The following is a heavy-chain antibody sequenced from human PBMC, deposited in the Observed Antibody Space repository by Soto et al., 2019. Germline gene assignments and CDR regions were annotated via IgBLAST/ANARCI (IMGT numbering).Heavy chain of an antibody. CDR3: ASIIVATTRLYYFDY. V-gene: IGHV3-23*01. J-gene: IGHJ4*02. D-gene: IGHD5-12*01. Sequence: PGGSLRLSCAASGFTFSSYAMSWVRQAPGKGLEWVSAISGSGGSTYYADSVKGRFTISRDNSKNTLYLQMNSLRAEDTAVYFCASIIVATTRLYYFDYCGQGSLVTVSS. CDR1: GFTFSSYA. CDR2: ISGSGGST.